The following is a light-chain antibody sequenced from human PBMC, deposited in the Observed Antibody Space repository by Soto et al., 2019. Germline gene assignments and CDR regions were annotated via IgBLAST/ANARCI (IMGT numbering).Light chain of an antibody. CDR3: QQYNNWPPQT. Sequence: EVVLTQSPATLSLSPGERATLSCRASQSVNRYLAWYQQKPGQAPRLLIYDTSNRATGIPARFSGSGSGTDFTLTISSLQSEDFAVYYCQQYNNWPPQTFGQGTKVDIK. CDR2: DTS. J-gene: IGKJ1*01. CDR1: QSVNRY. V-gene: IGKV3-11*01.